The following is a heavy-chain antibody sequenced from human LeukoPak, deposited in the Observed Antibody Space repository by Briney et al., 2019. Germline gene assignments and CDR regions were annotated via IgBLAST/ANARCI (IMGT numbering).Heavy chain of an antibody. Sequence: ASVKVSCKASGYTFTSYDINWVRQATGQGLEWMGWMNPNSGNTGYAQKFQGRVTITRNTSISTAYMELSSLRSEDTAVYYCPRVGSGWSPRTPYYYYYMDVWGKGTTVTVSS. D-gene: IGHD6-19*01. CDR1: GYTFTSYD. CDR2: MNPNSGNT. V-gene: IGHV1-8*03. CDR3: PRVGSGWSPRTPYYYYYMDV. J-gene: IGHJ6*03.